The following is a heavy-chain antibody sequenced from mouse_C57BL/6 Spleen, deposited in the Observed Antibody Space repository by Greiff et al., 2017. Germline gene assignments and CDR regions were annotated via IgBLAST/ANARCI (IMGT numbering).Heavy chain of an antibody. CDR3: ARGGLGFDY. J-gene: IGHJ2*01. V-gene: IGHV1-50*01. Sequence: QVQLQQPGAELVQPGASVKLSCKASGYTFTSYWMQWVKQRPGQGLEWIGEIDPSDSYTNYNQKFKGKATLTVDTSSSTAYMQRSSLTSEDSAVYYCARGGLGFDYWGQGTTLTVSS. CDR1: GYTFTSYW. CDR2: IDPSDSYT. D-gene: IGHD2-4*01.